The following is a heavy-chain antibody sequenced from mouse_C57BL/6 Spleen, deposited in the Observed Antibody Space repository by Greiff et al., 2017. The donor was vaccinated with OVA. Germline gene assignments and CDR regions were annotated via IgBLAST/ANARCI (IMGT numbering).Heavy chain of an antibody. D-gene: IGHD1-1*01. Sequence: QVQLKQPGAELVRPGSSVKLSCKASGYTFTSYWMHWVKQRPIQGLEWIGNIDPSDSETHYNQKFKDKATLTVDKSSSTAYMQLSSLTSEDSAVYYCARKTTGRGYAMDYWGQGTSVTVSS. J-gene: IGHJ4*01. V-gene: IGHV1-52*01. CDR1: GYTFTSYW. CDR3: ARKTTGRGYAMDY. CDR2: IDPSDSET.